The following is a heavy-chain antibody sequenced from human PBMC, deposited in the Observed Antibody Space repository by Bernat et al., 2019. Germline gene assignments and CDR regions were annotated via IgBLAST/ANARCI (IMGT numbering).Heavy chain of an antibody. CDR1: GFTFSSYG. V-gene: IGHV3-33*01. Sequence: QVQLVESGGGVVQPGRSLRLSCAASGFTFSSYGMHWVRQAPGKGLEWVAVIWYDGSNKNYVDSVKGRFTISRDNSKNTLYLQMNSLRAEDTAVYYCAGDFSSTHYGMDVWGQGTTVTVSS. D-gene: IGHD6-13*01. CDR3: AGDFSSTHYGMDV. CDR2: IWYDGSNK. J-gene: IGHJ6*02.